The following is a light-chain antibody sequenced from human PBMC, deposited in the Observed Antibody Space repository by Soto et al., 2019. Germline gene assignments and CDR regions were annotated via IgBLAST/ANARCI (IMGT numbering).Light chain of an antibody. CDR1: QTISGN. J-gene: IGKJ1*01. CDR2: GTS. CDR3: QQYGTSPKT. Sequence: EVVLTQLPATLSVSPGEGVTLSCRTSQTISGNLAWSQQRPGQAPRLLIYGTSTRATGIPDRFSGSGSGTEFTLTIIRLEREDFAVYYCQQYGTSPKTFGQGTKVDIK. V-gene: IGKV3-20*01.